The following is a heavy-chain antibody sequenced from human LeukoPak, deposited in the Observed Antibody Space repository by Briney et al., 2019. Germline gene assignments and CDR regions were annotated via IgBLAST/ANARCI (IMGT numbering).Heavy chain of an antibody. Sequence: GGSLRLSCAASGFTFSSYWMSWVRQAPGKGLEWVANIKEDGSEKFYVDSVKGRFTISRDNAKNSLYLQMNSLRAEDTAVYYGAREGIVVVTDPYWYVDLWGRGTLVTVSS. V-gene: IGHV3-7*05. CDR3: AREGIVVVTDPYWYVDL. CDR1: GFTFSSYW. J-gene: IGHJ2*01. D-gene: IGHD2-21*02. CDR2: IKEDGSEK.